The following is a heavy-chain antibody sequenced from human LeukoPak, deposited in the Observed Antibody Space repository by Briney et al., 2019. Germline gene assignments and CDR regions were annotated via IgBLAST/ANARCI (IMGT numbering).Heavy chain of an antibody. Sequence: KAGGSLRLSCAACRVFTFSSNWMYWVRQAPGKGLVWVSRVNSDGSDTAYADSVKGRFTISRDNVNNILHLQMNSLRAEDTAVYYCVRNNWNSVYYGMDVWGQGTTVTVSS. CDR2: VNSDGSDT. D-gene: IGHD1-7*01. V-gene: IGHV3-74*01. CDR3: VRNNWNSVYYGMDV. CDR1: RVFTFSSNW. J-gene: IGHJ6*02.